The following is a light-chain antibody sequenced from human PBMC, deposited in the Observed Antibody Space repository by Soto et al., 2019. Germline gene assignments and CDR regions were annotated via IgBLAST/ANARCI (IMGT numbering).Light chain of an antibody. CDR1: QGIINY. CDR2: GAS. Sequence: IQLTQSPSSLSASVGDRVTITCRASQGIINYLAWYQQKPGKAPKLLIYGASTLQSGVPSRFSGSGSGTEFTLTINSLQREDFATYYCQESISNLGTFGPGTTVDIK. CDR3: QESISNLGT. J-gene: IGKJ3*01. V-gene: IGKV1-9*01.